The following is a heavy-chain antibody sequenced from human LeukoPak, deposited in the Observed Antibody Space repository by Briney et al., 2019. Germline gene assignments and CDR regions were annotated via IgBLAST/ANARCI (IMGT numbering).Heavy chain of an antibody. J-gene: IGHJ4*02. CDR1: GFTVSSNY. Sequence: GGSLRLSCAASGFTVSSNYMSWVRQAPGKGLEWVSVIYSGGSTYYADSVKGRFTISRANSKNTLYLQMNSLRAEDTAVYYCASSEGRGYSYGYFDYWGQGTLVTVSS. V-gene: IGHV3-66*01. CDR2: IYSGGST. D-gene: IGHD5-18*01. CDR3: ASSEGRGYSYGYFDY.